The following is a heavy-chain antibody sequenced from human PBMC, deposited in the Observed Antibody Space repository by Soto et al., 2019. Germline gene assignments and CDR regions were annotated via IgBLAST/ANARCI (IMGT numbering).Heavy chain of an antibody. CDR3: AKDGPPVSVITGSVRYFDY. J-gene: IGHJ4*02. D-gene: IGHD3-22*01. V-gene: IGHV3-23*01. CDR1: GFTFSSYA. CDR2: ISGSDDST. Sequence: GESLKISCAASGFTFSSYAMSWVRQAPGKGLEWVSVISGSDDSTYYADSVKGRFTISRDNSKNTLYLQMNSLRAEDTAVYYCAKDGPPVSVITGSVRYFDYWSQGTLVTVSS.